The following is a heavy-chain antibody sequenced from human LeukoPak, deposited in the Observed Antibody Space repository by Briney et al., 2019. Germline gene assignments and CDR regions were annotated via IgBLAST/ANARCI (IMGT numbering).Heavy chain of an antibody. CDR3: ASDSSGYYDHYAFDI. CDR1: GGSISSSSYY. V-gene: IGHV4-39*01. CDR2: ICYSWST. Sequence: SETLSLTCTVSGGSISSSSYYWGWIRQPPGKGLEWIESICYSWSTYYNPSLKSRVTISVDTSKNQFSLKLSSVTAADTAVYYCASDSSGYYDHYAFDIWGQGTMVTVSS. J-gene: IGHJ3*02. D-gene: IGHD3-22*01.